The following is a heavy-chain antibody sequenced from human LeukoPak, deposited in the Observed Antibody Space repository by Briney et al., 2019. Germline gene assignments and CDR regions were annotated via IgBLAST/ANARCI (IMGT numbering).Heavy chain of an antibody. CDR2: IYPGDSDT. CDR1: GYSFTSYW. J-gene: IGHJ6*02. CDR3: ARSDYDYYYGMDV. Sequence: GESLKISCKGSGYSFTSYWIGWARQMPGKGLEWMGIIYPGDSDTRYSPSFQGQVTISADKSISTAYLQWGSLKASDTAMYYCARSDYDYYYGMDVWGQGTTVTVSS. V-gene: IGHV5-51*01. D-gene: IGHD2-21*02.